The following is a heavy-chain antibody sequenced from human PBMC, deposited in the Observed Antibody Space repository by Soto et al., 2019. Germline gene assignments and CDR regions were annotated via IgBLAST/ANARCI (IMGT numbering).Heavy chain of an antibody. Sequence: ASVKVSCKASGYTFTSYAMHWVRQAPGQRLEWMGWINAGNGNTKYSQKFQGRVTITRDTSASTAYMELSSLRSEDTAVYYCARDQVHRHSYRNWFDPWGQGTLVTVSS. CDR1: GYTFTSYA. V-gene: IGHV1-3*01. CDR2: INAGNGNT. CDR3: ARDQVHRHSYRNWFDP. D-gene: IGHD5-18*01. J-gene: IGHJ5*02.